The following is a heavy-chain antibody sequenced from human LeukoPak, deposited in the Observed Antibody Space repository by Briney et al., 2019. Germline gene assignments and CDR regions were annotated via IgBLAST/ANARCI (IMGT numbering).Heavy chain of an antibody. CDR3: AKGRYSSSWYVSYYGMDV. CDR2: ISWNSGSI. V-gene: IGHV3-9*01. D-gene: IGHD6-13*01. CDR1: GFTFDDYA. J-gene: IGHJ6*02. Sequence: GRSLRLSCAASGFTFDDYAMHWVRQAPGKGLEWVSGISWNSGSIGYADSVKGRFTISRDNAKNSLYLQMNSLRAEDTALYYCAKGRYSSSWYVSYYGMDVWGQGTTVTVSS.